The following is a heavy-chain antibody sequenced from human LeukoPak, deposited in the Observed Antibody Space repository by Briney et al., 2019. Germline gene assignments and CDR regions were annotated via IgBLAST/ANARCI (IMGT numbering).Heavy chain of an antibody. CDR2: INPNSGGT. J-gene: IGHJ4*02. V-gene: IGHV1-2*02. CDR3: ARGPEVGYCSGGSCVHFDY. D-gene: IGHD2-15*01. CDR1: GYTFTGYY. Sequence: EASVKVSCKASGYTFTGYYMHWVRQAPGQGLEWMGWINPNSGGTNYAQKFQGRVTMTRDTSISTAYMEVSRLRSDDTAVYYCARGPEVGYCSGGSCVHFDYWGQGTLVTVSS.